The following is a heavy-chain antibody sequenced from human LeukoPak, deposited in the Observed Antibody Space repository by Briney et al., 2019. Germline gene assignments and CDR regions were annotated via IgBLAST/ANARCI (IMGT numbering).Heavy chain of an antibody. J-gene: IGHJ5*02. CDR1: GGSFSGYY. CDR2: INHSGST. D-gene: IGHD2-15*01. V-gene: IGHV4-34*01. Sequence: PSETLSLTCAVYGGSFSGYYWSWLRQPPGKGLEWIGEINHSGSTNYNPSLKSRVTISADTSKNQFSLKLSSVTAADTAVYYCARVEVFVCSGGSCYQTRFDPWGQGTLVTVSS. CDR3: ARVEVFVCSGGSCYQTRFDP.